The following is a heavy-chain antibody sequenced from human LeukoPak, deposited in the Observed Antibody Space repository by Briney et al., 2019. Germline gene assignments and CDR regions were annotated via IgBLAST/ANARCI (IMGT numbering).Heavy chain of an antibody. J-gene: IGHJ5*02. Sequence: ASVKVSCKASGGTFSSYAISWVRQAPGQGLEWMGGIIPIFGTANYAQKFQGRVTITADESTSTAYMELSSLRSEDTAVYYCARDSPTGNNWFDPWAREPWSPSPQ. D-gene: IGHD1-14*01. CDR3: ARDSPTGNNWFDP. CDR2: IIPIFGTA. V-gene: IGHV1-69*13. CDR1: GGTFSSYA.